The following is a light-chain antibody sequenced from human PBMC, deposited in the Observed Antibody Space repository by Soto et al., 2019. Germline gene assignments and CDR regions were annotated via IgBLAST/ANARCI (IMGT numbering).Light chain of an antibody. Sequence: DIVMTQTPLSLPVTPGEPAPISCRSSQSLLDSDDGNTYLDWYLQKPGQSLQLLIHTLSYRASGVSDRLSGSGSGTDFTLRISRVEAEDVGVYYCMQHIEYPITFGQGTRLEIX. V-gene: IGKV2-40*01. CDR1: QSLLDSDDGNTY. J-gene: IGKJ5*01. CDR3: MQHIEYPIT. CDR2: TLS.